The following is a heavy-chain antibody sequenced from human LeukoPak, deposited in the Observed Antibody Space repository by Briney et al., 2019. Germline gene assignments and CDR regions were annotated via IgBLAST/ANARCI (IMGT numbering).Heavy chain of an antibody. J-gene: IGHJ4*02. V-gene: IGHV1-8*01. D-gene: IGHD5-18*01. CDR3: ARGRDTVALIGAH. CDR2: MHPYIGSV. Sequence: ASVKPCCKASGHSVTNSDITSVAQATRQRLKWMGWMHPYIGSVGYTQKCQGRVAMTSDTSTTTTYMVFSRLESEETALHYCARGRDTVALIGAHWGEGSRATVSS. CDR1: GHSVTNSD.